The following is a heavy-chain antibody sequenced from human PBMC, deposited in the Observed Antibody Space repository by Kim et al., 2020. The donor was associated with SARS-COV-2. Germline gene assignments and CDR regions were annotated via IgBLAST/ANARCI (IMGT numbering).Heavy chain of an antibody. V-gene: IGHV3-33*06. CDR3: AKDHVGRYFDL. CDR2: K. J-gene: IGHJ2*01. D-gene: IGHD7-27*01. Sequence: KYYDYSVKGRFTITRDNSKNTLYLQMNSLRAEDTAVYYCAKDHVGRYFDLWGRGTLVTVSS.